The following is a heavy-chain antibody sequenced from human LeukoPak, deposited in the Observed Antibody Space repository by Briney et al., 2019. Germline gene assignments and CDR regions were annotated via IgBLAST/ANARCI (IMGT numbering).Heavy chain of an antibody. CDR3: AGTYGDYLIVY. Sequence: SSETLSLTCAVSGYSISSGYYWGWIRQPPGKGLEWIGSIYHSGSTYYNPSLKSRVTISVDTSKNQFSLKLSSVTAADTAVYYCAGTYGDYLIVYWGQGTLVTVSS. D-gene: IGHD4-17*01. V-gene: IGHV4-38-2*01. CDR2: IYHSGST. J-gene: IGHJ4*02. CDR1: GYSISSGYY.